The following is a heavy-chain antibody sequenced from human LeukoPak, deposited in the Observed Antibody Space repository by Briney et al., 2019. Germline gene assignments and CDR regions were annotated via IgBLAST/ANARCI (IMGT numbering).Heavy chain of an antibody. D-gene: IGHD2-15*01. CDR1: GYTFTIYY. Sequence: GASVKVSCKASGYTFTIYYMHWVRQAPGQGLEWMGIINPSGGSTSYAQKFQGRVTMTRDTSTSTAYMELRSLRSDDTAVYYCAXVYCSGGSCYSGLNWFDPWGQGTLVTVSS. V-gene: IGHV1-46*01. J-gene: IGHJ5*02. CDR2: INPSGGST. CDR3: AXVYCSGGSCYSGLNWFDP.